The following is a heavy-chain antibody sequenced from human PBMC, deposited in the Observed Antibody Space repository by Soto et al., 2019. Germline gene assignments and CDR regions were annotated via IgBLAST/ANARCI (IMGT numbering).Heavy chain of an antibody. D-gene: IGHD1-26*01. V-gene: IGHV3-30*18. J-gene: IGHJ4*02. CDR2: ISYDGRNR. CDR1: GFTFRSDG. Sequence: VQLVESGGGVVQPGRSLRLSCAASGFTFRSDGMHWVRQAPGKGLEWVAVISYDGRNRYYTDSVKGRFTISRDDSRNTLYLQMTSLRAEDTAVYYCAKDRSNSWTFDYWGQGTLVTVPS. CDR3: AKDRSNSWTFDY.